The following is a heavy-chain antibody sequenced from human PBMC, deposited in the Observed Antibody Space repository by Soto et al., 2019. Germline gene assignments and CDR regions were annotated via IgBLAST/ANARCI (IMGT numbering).Heavy chain of an antibody. Sequence: GGSLRLSCAASGFTFSSYTMNWVRQAPGKGLEWVSSITSSSSDIYYADSLKGRFTISRDNAKNSLYLQMNSLRAEDTAVYYCAGHPERMAEIGWFDPWGQGTRVTVSS. CDR2: ITSSSSDI. D-gene: IGHD1-1*01. CDR1: GFTFSSYT. J-gene: IGHJ5*02. CDR3: AGHPERMAEIGWFDP. V-gene: IGHV3-21*01.